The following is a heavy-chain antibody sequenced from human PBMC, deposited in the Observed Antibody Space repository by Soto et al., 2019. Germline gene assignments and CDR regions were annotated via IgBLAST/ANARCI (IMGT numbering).Heavy chain of an antibody. CDR1: GDSISTYY. D-gene: IGHD3-10*01. Sequence: QVQLQESGPGLVKPSETLSLTCTVSGDSISTYYWSWIRQPPGKGLEWIGYLYDSGSTHYNPSLKSRVTSPVDTSKNQFSLMLACVTAADTAVYYCARENYYGSGTYFRLDVWGQGTRVTVSS. J-gene: IGHJ6*02. V-gene: IGHV4-59*01. CDR3: ARENYYGSGTYFRLDV. CDR2: LYDSGST.